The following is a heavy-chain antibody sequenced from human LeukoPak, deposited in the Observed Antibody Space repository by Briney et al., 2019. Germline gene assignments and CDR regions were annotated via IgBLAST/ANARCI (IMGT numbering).Heavy chain of an antibody. CDR2: ISFDGSNK. Sequence: PGRSLRLSCAASGFTFSTYGMHWVRQAPGKGLEWVAAISFDGSNKYYADSVKGRFTISRDNSKNTLFLQMNSLRAEDTAVYYCAKDLNYDFWSGLGNWGQGTLVTVSS. CDR3: AKDLNYDFWSGLGN. V-gene: IGHV3-30*18. CDR1: GFTFSTYG. J-gene: IGHJ4*02. D-gene: IGHD3-3*01.